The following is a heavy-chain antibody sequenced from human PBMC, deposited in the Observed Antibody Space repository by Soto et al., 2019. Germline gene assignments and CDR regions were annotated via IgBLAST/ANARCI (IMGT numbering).Heavy chain of an antibody. CDR3: VTQGNPSLRGLVDAFDI. V-gene: IGHV3-7*01. J-gene: IGHJ3*02. Sequence: GGSLRLSCAASGFTFSSYWMSWVRQAPGKGLEWVANIKQDGSEKYYVDSVKGRFTIARDNAKNSLYLQMNSLRAEDTAVYYCVTQGNPSLRGLVDAFDIWGQGTMVTVSS. CDR2: IKQDGSEK. D-gene: IGHD4-17*01. CDR1: GFTFSSYW.